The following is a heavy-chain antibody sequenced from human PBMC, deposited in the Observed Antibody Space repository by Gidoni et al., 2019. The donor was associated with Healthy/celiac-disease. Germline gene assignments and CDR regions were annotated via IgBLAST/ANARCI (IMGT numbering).Heavy chain of an antibody. CDR2: ISGSGGRT. D-gene: IGHD3-10*01. CDR3: AKPPPSTLSSLYYFDY. Sequence: GKGLEWVSAISGSGGRTYYADSVKGRFTISRDNSKNTLYLQMNSLRAEDTAVYYCAKPPPSTLSSLYYFDYWGQGTLVTVSS. J-gene: IGHJ4*02. V-gene: IGHV3-23*01.